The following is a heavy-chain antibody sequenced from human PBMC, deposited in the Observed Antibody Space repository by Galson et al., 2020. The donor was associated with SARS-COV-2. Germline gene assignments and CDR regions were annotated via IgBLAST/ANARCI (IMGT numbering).Heavy chain of an antibody. V-gene: IGHV3-23*01. CDR2: ISGSGGST. Sequence: GGSLRLSCAASGFTFSSYAMSWVRQAPGKGLEWVSAISGSGGSTYYADSVKGRFTISRDNSKNTLYLQMNSLRAEDTAVYYCAKLGLDGGSYSKGPVDYWGQGTLVTVSS. D-gene: IGHD1-26*01. CDR1: GFTFSSYA. CDR3: AKLGLDGGSYSKGPVDY. J-gene: IGHJ4*02.